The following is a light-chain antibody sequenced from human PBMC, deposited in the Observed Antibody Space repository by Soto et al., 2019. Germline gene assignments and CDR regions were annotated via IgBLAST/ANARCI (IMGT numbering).Light chain of an antibody. V-gene: IGLV2-14*01. Sequence: QSVLTQPSSVCGSPGQSIAISCTGTRSDVGAYNYVSWYQQHPGKAPKLMISEVTNRPSGVSDRFSGYKSGNTASLTISGLQAEDEADYYCSSFTSRFTFVFGTGTKVTVL. CDR2: EVT. CDR3: SSFTSRFTFV. CDR1: RSDVGAYNY. J-gene: IGLJ1*01.